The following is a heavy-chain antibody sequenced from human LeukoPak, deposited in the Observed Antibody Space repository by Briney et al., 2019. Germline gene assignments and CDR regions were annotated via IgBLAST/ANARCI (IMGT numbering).Heavy chain of an antibody. V-gene: IGHV1-18*01. CDR2: ISAYNGNT. Sequence: ASVKVSCRASGYTFTIYGISWVRQAPGQGLEWMGWISAYNGNTNYAQKLQGRVTMTTDTSTSTAYMELRSLRSDDTAVYYCARSTARGGDGDGMDVWGQGTTVTASS. J-gene: IGHJ6*02. D-gene: IGHD2-21*02. CDR3: ARSTARGGDGDGMDV. CDR1: GYTFTIYG.